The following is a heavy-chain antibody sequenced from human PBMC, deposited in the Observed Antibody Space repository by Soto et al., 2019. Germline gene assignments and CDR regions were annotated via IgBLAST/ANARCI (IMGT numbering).Heavy chain of an antibody. CDR3: ASGIRAPDGFDI. CDR2: IYRGGGT. V-gene: IGHV3-53*01. D-gene: IGHD1-1*01. J-gene: IGHJ3*02. Sequence: EVRLVESGGGLVQPGGSLRLSCAASGFTVSSNYMAWVRQAPGKGLEWVSVIYRGGGTYYAESVKGRVTISRDSSKNSLYLQMNSLRPEDTAVYDCASGIRAPDGFDIWGQGTMVTVSS. CDR1: GFTVSSNY.